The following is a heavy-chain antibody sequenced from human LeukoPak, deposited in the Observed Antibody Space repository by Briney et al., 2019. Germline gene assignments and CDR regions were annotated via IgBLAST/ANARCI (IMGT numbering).Heavy chain of an antibody. J-gene: IGHJ4*02. CDR3: AKGVITIFGVVIPRALYYFDY. D-gene: IGHD3-3*01. V-gene: IGHV3-23*01. Sequence: GGSLRLSCAASGFTFSSYAMSWVRQAPGKGLEWVSAISGSGGSTYYADSVKGRFTISRDNSKNTLYLQMNSLRAEDTAVYYCAKGVITIFGVVIPRALYYFDYWGQGPVVTVSS. CDR2: ISGSGGST. CDR1: GFTFSSYA.